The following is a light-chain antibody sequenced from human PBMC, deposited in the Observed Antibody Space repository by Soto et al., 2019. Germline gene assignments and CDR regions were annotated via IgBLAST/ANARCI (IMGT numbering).Light chain of an antibody. CDR1: TGAVTSGHY. CDR3: WLSYSGARG. CDR2: DTS. V-gene: IGLV7-46*01. J-gene: IGLJ2*01. Sequence: QAVVTQEPSLTVSPGGTVTLTCGSSTGAVTSGHYPYWFQQKPGQAPRTLIYDTSNKHSWTPARFSGSLLGGKAALTLPGAQPEDEAEYYCWLSYSGARGFGGGPKRPS.